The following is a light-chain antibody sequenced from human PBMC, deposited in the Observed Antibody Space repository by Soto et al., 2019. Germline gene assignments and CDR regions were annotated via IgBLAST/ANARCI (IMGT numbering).Light chain of an antibody. CDR3: QQYNSHVT. CDR1: QSISNW. Sequence: DIQMTQSPSTLSASVGDRVTITCRASQSISNWLAWYQQKPGKAPKLLIYDASSLESGVPSRFSGSGSGTEFTLTISSLQPDDFATYYCQQYNSHVTFGQGTKVDIK. CDR2: DAS. V-gene: IGKV1-5*01. J-gene: IGKJ1*01.